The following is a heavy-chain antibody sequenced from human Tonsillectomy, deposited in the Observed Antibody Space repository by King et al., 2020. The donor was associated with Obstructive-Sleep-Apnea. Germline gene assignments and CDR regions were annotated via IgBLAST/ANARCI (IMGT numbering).Heavy chain of an antibody. D-gene: IGHD3-16*01. V-gene: IGHV3-15*01. CDR2: IISKVDAGTI. CDR3: STGGYYFDY. J-gene: IGHJ4*02. Sequence: VQQVESGGGLAKPGGSLSVSCVGSGFTFSNALMNWIRQAPGKGLEWVARIISKVDAGTIDYAAPVKGRFTISRDDSKNTVYLQMNSLKTEDTAVYYCSTGGYYFDYWGQGTLVTVSS. CDR1: GFTFSNAL.